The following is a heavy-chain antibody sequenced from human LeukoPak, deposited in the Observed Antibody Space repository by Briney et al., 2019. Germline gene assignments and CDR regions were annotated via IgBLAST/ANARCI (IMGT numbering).Heavy chain of an antibody. CDR2: INPNSGGT. CDR1: GYTFTGYY. J-gene: IGHJ4*02. CDR3: ARDRIAAAGTLFDY. D-gene: IGHD6-13*01. Sequence: ASVKVSCKASGYTFTGYYMHWVRQAPGQGLEWMGWINPNSGGTNYAQKFQGRVTLTRDTSISTAYMELSRLRSDDAAVYYCARDRIAAAGTLFDYWGQGTLVTVSS. V-gene: IGHV1-2*02.